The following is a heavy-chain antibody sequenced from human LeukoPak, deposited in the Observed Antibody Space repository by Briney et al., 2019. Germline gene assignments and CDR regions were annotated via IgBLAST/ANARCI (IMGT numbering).Heavy chain of an antibody. Sequence: PSETLSLTCTVSGGSISSYYWSWIRQPAGKGLEWIGRIYTSGSTNYNPSLKSRVTMSVDTSKNQFSLKLSSVTAADTAVYYCARDSVISGYDSVGYYYYYYMDVWGKGTTVTVSS. D-gene: IGHD5-12*01. CDR3: ARDSVISGYDSVGYYYYYYMDV. CDR1: GGSISSYY. V-gene: IGHV4-4*07. J-gene: IGHJ6*03. CDR2: IYTSGST.